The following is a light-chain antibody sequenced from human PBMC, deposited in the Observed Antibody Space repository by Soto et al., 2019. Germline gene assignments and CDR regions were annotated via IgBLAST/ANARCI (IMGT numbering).Light chain of an antibody. CDR2: EVS. J-gene: IGLJ2*01. Sequence: QSALTQPASVSGSPGQSITISCTGTSTDVGGFNYVSWYQHHPGKAPKLMIYEVSNRPSGVSNRFSGSKSGNTASLTISGLQAEDEADYYCISHSTSTTDVVLGGGTKLTVL. V-gene: IGLV2-14*01. CDR3: ISHSTSTTDVV. CDR1: STDVGGFNY.